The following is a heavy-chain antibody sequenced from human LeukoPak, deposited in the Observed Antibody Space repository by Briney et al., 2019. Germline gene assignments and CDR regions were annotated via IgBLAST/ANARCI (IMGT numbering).Heavy chain of an antibody. CDR2: IIPIFGTA. CDR1: GGTFSSYA. J-gene: IGHJ4*02. Sequence: SVKVSCKASGGTFSSYAISWVRQAPGQGLEWMGGIIPIFGTANYAQKLQGRVTMTTDTSTSTAYMELRSLRSDDTAVYYCARDTRNGGYDYPDYWGQGTLVTVSS. CDR3: ARDTRNGGYDYPDY. V-gene: IGHV1-69*05. D-gene: IGHD5-12*01.